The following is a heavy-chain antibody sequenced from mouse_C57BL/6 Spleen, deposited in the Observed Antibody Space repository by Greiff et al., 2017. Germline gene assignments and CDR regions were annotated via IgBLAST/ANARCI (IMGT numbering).Heavy chain of an antibody. CDR1: GYTFTSYW. CDR3: AKAPYAMDY. J-gene: IGHJ4*01. V-gene: IGHV1-52*01. Sequence: VQLQQPGAELVRPGSSVKLSCKASGYTFTSYWMHWVKQRPIQGLEWIGNIDPSDSDTHYNQKFKDKATLTVDKSSSTAYMQLSSLTSEDSAVYYCAKAPYAMDYWGQGTTVTVSS. CDR2: IDPSDSDT.